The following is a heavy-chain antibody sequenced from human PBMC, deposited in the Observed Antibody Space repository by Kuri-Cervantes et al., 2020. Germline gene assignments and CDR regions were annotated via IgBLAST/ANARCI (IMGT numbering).Heavy chain of an antibody. CDR1: GFTFNSFA. J-gene: IGHJ4*02. V-gene: IGHV3-48*03. CDR3: ARSITIFGPTVDY. CDR2: ISSSGNSL. D-gene: IGHD3-3*01. Sequence: GESLKISCAASGFTFNSFAMHWVRQAPGKGLEWVSYISSSGNSLYYADSVRGRFTISRDNAKNTLYLQMNSLRAEDTAVYYCARSITIFGPTVDYWGQGTLVTVSS.